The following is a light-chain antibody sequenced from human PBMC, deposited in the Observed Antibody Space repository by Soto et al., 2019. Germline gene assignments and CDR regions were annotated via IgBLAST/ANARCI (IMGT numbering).Light chain of an antibody. Sequence: EIVMTQSPATLSVSPGERATLACRASQSLSSNLAWYQQKVGQAPRLLIYGASTRAAGIPARFSGSGSGTEFTLTISSLQSEDFALYFCQQYSSWPRTFGQGTKVEIK. CDR2: GAS. CDR3: QQYSSWPRT. CDR1: QSLSSN. J-gene: IGKJ1*01. V-gene: IGKV3-15*01.